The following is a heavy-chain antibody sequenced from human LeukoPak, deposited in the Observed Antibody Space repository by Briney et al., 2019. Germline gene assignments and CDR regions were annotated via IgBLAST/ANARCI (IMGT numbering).Heavy chain of an antibody. D-gene: IGHD4-17*01. V-gene: IGHV3-30*18. CDR2: ISDDGRNK. Sequence: GGSLRLSCAASGFSFISYGMHWVRQAPGKGLEWVGVISDDGRNKKYADSVKGRFTISRDNSKDTLYLQMNSLGDEDTAVYYCAKRPSDYGDYVTYFDYWGQGTLVTVSS. J-gene: IGHJ4*02. CDR3: AKRPSDYGDYVTYFDY. CDR1: GFSFISYG.